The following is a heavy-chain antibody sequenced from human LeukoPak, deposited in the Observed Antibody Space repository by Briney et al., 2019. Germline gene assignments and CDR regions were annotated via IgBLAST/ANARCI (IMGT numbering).Heavy chain of an antibody. D-gene: IGHD3-16*01. Sequence: ASVKVSCKASGYTFIGYNMHWARQAPGQGLEWMGWIIPNSGGTSFAQKFQGRVTMTMDTSTSTACMELSRLRSDDTAVYYCARGPYSAYDYWGQGTLVTVSS. CDR2: IIPNSGGT. CDR1: GYTFIGYN. V-gene: IGHV1-2*02. CDR3: ARGPYSAYDY. J-gene: IGHJ4*02.